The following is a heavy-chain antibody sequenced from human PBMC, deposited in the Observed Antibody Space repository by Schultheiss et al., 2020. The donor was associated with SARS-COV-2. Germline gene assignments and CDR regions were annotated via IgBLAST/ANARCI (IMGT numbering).Heavy chain of an antibody. V-gene: IGHV3-48*01. CDR2: SSSSSDTL. CDR3: AKVGGFGMDV. Sequence: GESLKISCAASGFSLNAYSMNWVRQAPGKGLEWLSYSSSSSDTLYYADSVKGRFTISRDNAKNSLYLQMNSLRAEDTAVYYCAKVGGFGMDVWGQGTTVTVSS. J-gene: IGHJ6*02. D-gene: IGHD3-10*01. CDR1: GFSLNAYS.